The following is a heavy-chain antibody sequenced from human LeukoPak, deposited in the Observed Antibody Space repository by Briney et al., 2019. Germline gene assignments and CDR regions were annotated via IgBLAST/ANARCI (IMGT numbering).Heavy chain of an antibody. J-gene: IGHJ6*03. CDR2: MNANSGNT. D-gene: IGHD2-2*01. CDR3: ASSCRGPVPAAISYYYYYMYV. V-gene: IGHV1-8*02. CDR1: GGTFTSYG. Sequence: ASVKVSCKASGGTFTSYGISWVRQAAGQGLEWMGWMNANSGNTGYAQKLQGRVTMTRNTSISTAYMELSSLRSEDTDVCYCASSCRGPVPAAISYYYYYMYVWGKGTTVTVSS.